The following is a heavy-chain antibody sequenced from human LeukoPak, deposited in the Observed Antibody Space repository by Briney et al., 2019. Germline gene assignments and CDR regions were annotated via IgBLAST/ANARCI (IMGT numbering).Heavy chain of an antibody. Sequence: SEALSLTCTVSGGSISSATYYWSWIRQHPGTGLEWIGYIYYSGNTYYNPSLKSQVTISVDTSQNQFSLRLSSVTAADTAVYYCARDRITYYGSGSFSFYYYGMAVWGKGTTVTVSS. J-gene: IGHJ6*04. CDR2: IYYSGNT. CDR3: ARDRITYYGSGSFSFYYYGMAV. D-gene: IGHD3-10*01. V-gene: IGHV4-31*01. CDR1: GGSISSATYY.